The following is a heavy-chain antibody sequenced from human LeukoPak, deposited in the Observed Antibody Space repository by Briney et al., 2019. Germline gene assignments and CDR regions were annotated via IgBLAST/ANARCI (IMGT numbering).Heavy chain of an antibody. CDR3: ARGGYSYGYGGLGY. CDR1: GFTFSSYW. D-gene: IGHD5-18*01. Sequence: GGSLRPSCAASGFTFSSYWMSWVRQAPGKGLEWVANIKQDGSEKYYVDSVKGRFTISRDNAKNSLYLQMISLRAEDTAVYYCARGGYSYGYGGLGYWGQGTLVSVSS. CDR2: IKQDGSEK. J-gene: IGHJ4*02. V-gene: IGHV3-7*01.